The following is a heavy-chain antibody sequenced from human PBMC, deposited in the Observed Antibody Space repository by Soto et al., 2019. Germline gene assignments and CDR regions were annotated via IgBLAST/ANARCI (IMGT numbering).Heavy chain of an antibody. CDR3: ARRVTIFGVVQNWFDP. J-gene: IGHJ5*02. V-gene: IGHV4-59*08. CDR1: GGSISSYY. D-gene: IGHD3-3*01. CDR2: IYYSGST. Sequence: SETLSLTCTVSGGSISSYYWSWIRQPPGKGLEWIGYIYYSGSTNYNPSLKSRVTISVDTSKNQLSLKLSSVTAADTAVYYCARRVTIFGVVQNWFDPWGQGTLVTVSS.